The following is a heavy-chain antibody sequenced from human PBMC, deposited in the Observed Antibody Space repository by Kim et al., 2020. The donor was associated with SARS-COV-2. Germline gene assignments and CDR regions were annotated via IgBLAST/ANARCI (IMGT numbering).Heavy chain of an antibody. V-gene: IGHV4-39*01. D-gene: IGHD4-17*01. CDR3: ARTTVTFFTFDI. Sequence: SETLSLTCTVSGGSISSSSYYWGWIRQPPGKGLEWIGSIYYSGSTYYNPSLKSRVTISVDTSKNQFSLKLSSVTAADTAVYYCARTTVTFFTFDIWGQGTMVTVSS. J-gene: IGHJ3*02. CDR2: IYYSGST. CDR1: GGSISSSSYY.